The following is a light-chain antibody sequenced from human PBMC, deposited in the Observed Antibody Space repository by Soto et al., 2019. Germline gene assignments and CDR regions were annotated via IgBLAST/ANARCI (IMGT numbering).Light chain of an antibody. Sequence: DIVMTQSPESLDVSLGERATINCKSGQSVLYTSNNKDYLDWYQQKPGQPPKLLIYWASTRESGVPDRFSGSGSGTDFTLTISSLQAEDVAVYYCQQYSTMPFTFGPGTKVDLK. CDR3: QQYSTMPFT. J-gene: IGKJ3*01. V-gene: IGKV4-1*01. CDR1: QSVLYTSNNKDY. CDR2: WAS.